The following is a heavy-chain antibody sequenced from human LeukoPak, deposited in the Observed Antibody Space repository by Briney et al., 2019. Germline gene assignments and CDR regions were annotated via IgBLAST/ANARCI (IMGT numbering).Heavy chain of an antibody. D-gene: IGHD2-15*01. CDR1: GFTLSSYE. CDR2: ISISGSTI. Sequence: PGGSLRLSCAASGFTLSSYEMNWVRQGPGKGLEWVSYISISGSTIYYADSVNGRFTISRDIAKNSLYLQMNSLRPEDTAVYYCARDWCGGGSCYYFDHWGQGTLVTVSS. J-gene: IGHJ4*02. V-gene: IGHV3-48*03. CDR3: ARDWCGGGSCYYFDH.